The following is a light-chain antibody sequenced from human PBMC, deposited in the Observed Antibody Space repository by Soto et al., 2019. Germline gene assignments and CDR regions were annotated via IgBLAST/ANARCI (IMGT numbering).Light chain of an antibody. CDR2: SNN. V-gene: IGLV1-44*01. CDR3: AVWDDRLNGWM. J-gene: IGLJ3*02. CDR1: ISNIGSNT. Sequence: QSVLTQPPSASGTPGQRVTISCSGSISNIGSNTVNWYQQLPGTAPKLLIYSNNQRPSGVPDRFSGSKSGTSASLAISGLQSEDEADYYCAVWDDRLNGWMFGGGTKLTVL.